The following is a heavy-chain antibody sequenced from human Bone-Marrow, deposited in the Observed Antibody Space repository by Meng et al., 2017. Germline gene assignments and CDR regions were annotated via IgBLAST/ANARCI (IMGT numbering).Heavy chain of an antibody. CDR1: GYTFTSYY. CDR2: INPSGGST. CDR3: ARDPSWLRLYDSSGYYGYYGMDV. Sequence: ASVKVSCKASGYTFTSYYMHWVRQAPGQGLEWMGIINPSGGSTSYVQKFQGRVTITADKSTSTAYMELSSLRSEDTAVYYCARDPSWLRLYDSSGYYGYYGMDVWGQGTTVTVSS. J-gene: IGHJ6*02. D-gene: IGHD3-22*01. V-gene: IGHV1-46*01.